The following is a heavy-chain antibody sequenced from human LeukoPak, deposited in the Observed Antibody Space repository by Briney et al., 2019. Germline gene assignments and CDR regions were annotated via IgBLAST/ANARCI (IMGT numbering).Heavy chain of an antibody. Sequence: SETLSLTRSVSDGVINSHYWSWIRQPPGKGLEWIGYIYYSGSTNYNPSLKSRVTISVDASKNQFSLKLSSVTAADTAVYYCARGGVIFGFDMWGQGTMVTVSS. CDR2: IYYSGST. D-gene: IGHD3-10*01. CDR1: DGVINSHY. V-gene: IGHV4-59*11. J-gene: IGHJ3*02. CDR3: ARGGVIFGFDM.